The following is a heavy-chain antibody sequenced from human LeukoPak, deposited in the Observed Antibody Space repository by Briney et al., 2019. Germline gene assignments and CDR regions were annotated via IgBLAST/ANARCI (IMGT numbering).Heavy chain of an antibody. J-gene: IGHJ6*02. CDR3: ASGSGDYRGYYGMDV. V-gene: IGHV4-59*01. D-gene: IGHD4-17*01. CDR1: GGSISNYY. CDR2: IYYSGST. Sequence: SETLSLTCTVSGGSISNYYWSWIRQPPGKGLEWIGYIYYSGSTNYNPSLKSRVTISVDTSKNQFSLKLSSVTAADTAVYYCASGSGDYRGYYGMDVWGQGTTVTVSS.